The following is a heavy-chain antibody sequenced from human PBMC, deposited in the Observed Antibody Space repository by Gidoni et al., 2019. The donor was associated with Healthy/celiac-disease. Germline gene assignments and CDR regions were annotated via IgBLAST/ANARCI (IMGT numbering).Heavy chain of an antibody. CDR1: GGTFCSYA. CDR2: IIPIFGTA. CDR3: ARDGLREMATITYYFDY. Sequence: QVQLVQSGAEVKKPGSSVKVSCKASGGTFCSYAISWVRQAPGQGLECMGGIIPIFGTANYAQKFQGRVTITADESTSTAYMELSSLRSEDTAVYYCARDGLREMATITYYFDYWGQGTLVTVSS. D-gene: IGHD5-12*01. V-gene: IGHV1-69*01. J-gene: IGHJ4*02.